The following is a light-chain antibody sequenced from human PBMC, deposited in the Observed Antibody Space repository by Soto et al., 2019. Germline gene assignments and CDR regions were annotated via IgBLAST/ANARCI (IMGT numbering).Light chain of an antibody. CDR1: SSDVGGYNY. CDR3: SSYTSSSTLYV. Sequence: QSALTQPASVSGSPGQSITTSCTGTSSDVGGYNYVSWYRQHPGKAPKLMIYEVSNRPSGFSNRFSGSKSGNTASLTISGLQAEDEADYYCSSYTSSSTLYVFGTGTKLTVL. CDR2: EVS. V-gene: IGLV2-14*01. J-gene: IGLJ1*01.